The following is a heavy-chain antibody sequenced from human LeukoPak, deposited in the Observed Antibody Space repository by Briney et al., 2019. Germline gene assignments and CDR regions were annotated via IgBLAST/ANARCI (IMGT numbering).Heavy chain of an antibody. V-gene: IGHV1-69*05. D-gene: IGHD6-13*01. CDR3: ARDYGDSSSWYGGY. CDR2: IIPIFGTA. Sequence: VASVKVSCKASGGTFSSYAISWVRQAPGQGLEWMGGIIPIFGTANYAQKFQGRVTITTDESTSTAYMELSGLRSEDTAVYYCARDYGDSSSWYGGYWGQGTLVTVSS. J-gene: IGHJ4*02. CDR1: GGTFSSYA.